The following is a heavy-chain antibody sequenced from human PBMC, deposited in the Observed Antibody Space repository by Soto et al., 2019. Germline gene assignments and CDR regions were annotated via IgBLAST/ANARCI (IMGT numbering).Heavy chain of an antibody. Sequence: AGGSLRLSCAASGFTFSSYGMHWVRQAPGKGLEWVAVISYDGSNKYYADSVKGRFTISRDNSKNTLYLQMNSLRAEDTAVYYCAKDIVVVPAARDYYYGMDVWGQGTTVTVSS. J-gene: IGHJ6*02. CDR3: AKDIVVVPAARDYYYGMDV. V-gene: IGHV3-30*18. D-gene: IGHD2-2*01. CDR1: GFTFSSYG. CDR2: ISYDGSNK.